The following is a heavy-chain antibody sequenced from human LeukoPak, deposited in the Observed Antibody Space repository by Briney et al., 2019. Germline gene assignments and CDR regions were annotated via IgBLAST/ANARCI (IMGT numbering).Heavy chain of an antibody. CDR2: ISAGGDRT. J-gene: IGHJ4*02. V-gene: IGHV3-23*01. D-gene: IGHD6-13*01. Sequence: GGSLRLSCAASGFRFNSYGMTWVRLAPGKGLEWVSAISAGGDRTYYADAVKGRFTISRDNAKNSLYLQMNSLRAEDTAVYYCASIPGYSSSFDAWGQGTLVTVSS. CDR1: GFRFNSYG. CDR3: ASIPGYSSSFDA.